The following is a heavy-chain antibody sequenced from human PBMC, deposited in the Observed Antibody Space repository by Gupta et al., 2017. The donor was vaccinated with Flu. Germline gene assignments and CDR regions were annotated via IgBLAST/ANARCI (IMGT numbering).Heavy chain of an antibody. CDR3: ARDPIVVVPAAPNYFDY. V-gene: IGHV3-23*01. Sequence: VKGRFTISRDNSKNTLYLQMNSLRAEDTAVYYCARDPIVVVPAAPNYFDYWGQGTLVTVSS. D-gene: IGHD2-2*01. J-gene: IGHJ4*02.